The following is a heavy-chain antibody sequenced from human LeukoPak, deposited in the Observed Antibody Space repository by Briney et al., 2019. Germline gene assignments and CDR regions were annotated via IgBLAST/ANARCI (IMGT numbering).Heavy chain of an antibody. V-gene: IGHV3-23*01. D-gene: IGHD1-26*01. CDR3: ARTGGSYLYFDS. Sequence: GGSLRLSCAASGFTFSSYAMSWVRQAPGKGLEWVSAISGSGGSTYYADSVKGRFTISRDNSKNTLYLQMNSLRAEDTAVYYCARTGGSYLYFDSWGQGTLVTVSS. J-gene: IGHJ4*02. CDR2: ISGSGGST. CDR1: GFTFSSYA.